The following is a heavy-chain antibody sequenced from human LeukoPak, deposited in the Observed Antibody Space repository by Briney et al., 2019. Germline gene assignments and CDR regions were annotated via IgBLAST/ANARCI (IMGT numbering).Heavy chain of an antibody. J-gene: IGHJ4*02. CDR1: GGSISTYY. CDR2: IYYNGKINT. CDR3: AGDLEHTYGRALGY. D-gene: IGHD5-18*01. V-gene: IGHV4-59*01. Sequence: SETLSLTCIVSGGSISTYYWSWIRQPPGKGLEWIGDIYYNGKINTNYNPSLKSRVTMSEDTSKNLFSLELSSVTAADTAVYYCAGDLEHTYGRALGYWGQGALVTVSS.